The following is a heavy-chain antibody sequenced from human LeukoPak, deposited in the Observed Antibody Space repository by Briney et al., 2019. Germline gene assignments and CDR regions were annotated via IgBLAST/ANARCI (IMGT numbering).Heavy chain of an antibody. CDR1: GVSISSYY. D-gene: IGHD3-16*01. CDR2: IYYSGST. J-gene: IGHJ5*02. Sequence: SETLSLTCTVSGVSISSYYWSRIRQPPGKGLEWGGYIYYSGSTNYNPSLKSRVTISLDTSKKQFSLKLRSVTAADTAVYYCARGGITSLLNWFDPWGQGILVTVSS. V-gene: IGHV4-59*12. CDR3: ARGGITSLLNWFDP.